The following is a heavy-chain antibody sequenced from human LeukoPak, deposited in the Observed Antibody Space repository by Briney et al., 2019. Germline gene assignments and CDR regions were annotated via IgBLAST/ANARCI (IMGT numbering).Heavy chain of an antibody. V-gene: IGHV1-69*01. D-gene: IGHD4-17*01. J-gene: IGHJ6*03. CDR2: IILTFGTA. CDR1: GGTFSSYA. Sequence: GSSVKVSCKASGGTFSSYAISWVRQAPGQGLELMGGIILTFGTANYAQKFQGRVTITADESTSTAYMELSSLRSEDTAVYYCGTVTTDYYYYMDVWGKGTTVTISS. CDR3: GTVTTDYYYYMDV.